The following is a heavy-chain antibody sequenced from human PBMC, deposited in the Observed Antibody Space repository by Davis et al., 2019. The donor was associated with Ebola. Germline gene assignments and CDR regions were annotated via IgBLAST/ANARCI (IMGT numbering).Heavy chain of an antibody. CDR1: GFTFSSYS. D-gene: IGHD2-15*01. V-gene: IGHV3-48*02. Sequence: PSETLSLTCAASGFTFSSYSMNWVRQTPGKGLEWVSHISDDSSSTYYADSVKGRFTISRDNAKNSLYLQLNTLRDEDTAVYFCVSAGWDHWGQGTLVTVSS. CDR2: ISDDSSST. J-gene: IGHJ4*02. CDR3: VSAGWDH.